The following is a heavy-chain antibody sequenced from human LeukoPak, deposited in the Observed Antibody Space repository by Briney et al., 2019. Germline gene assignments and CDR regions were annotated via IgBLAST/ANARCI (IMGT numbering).Heavy chain of an antibody. Sequence: ASVKVSCKASGYTFTSYGISWVRQAPGQGLEWMGWISAYNGNTNYAQKLQGRVTMTTDTSTSTAYMELRSLRAEDTAVYYCARGVVSSGYFDDAFDIWGQGTMVTVSS. CDR3: ARGVVSSGYFDDAFDI. D-gene: IGHD3-22*01. J-gene: IGHJ3*02. CDR1: GYTFTSYG. V-gene: IGHV1-18*01. CDR2: ISAYNGNT.